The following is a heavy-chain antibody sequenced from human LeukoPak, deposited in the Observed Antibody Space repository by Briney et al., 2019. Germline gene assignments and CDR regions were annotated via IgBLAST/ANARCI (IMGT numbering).Heavy chain of an antibody. J-gene: IGHJ3*02. CDR3: ARGIAAASLDAFDI. D-gene: IGHD6-13*01. CDR1: GFTFSSYA. CDR2: ISYDGSNK. Sequence: GGSLRLSCAASGFTFSSYAMHWVRQAPGKGLEWVAVISYDGSNKYYADSVKGRFTISRDNSKNTLYLQMNSLRAEDTAVYYCARGIAAASLDAFDIWGQGTMVTVSS. V-gene: IGHV3-30-3*01.